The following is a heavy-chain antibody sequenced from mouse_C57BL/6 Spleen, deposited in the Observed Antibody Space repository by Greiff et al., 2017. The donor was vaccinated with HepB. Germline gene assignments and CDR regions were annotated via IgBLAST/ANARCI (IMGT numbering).Heavy chain of an antibody. V-gene: IGHV1-26*01. D-gene: IGHD2-1*01. CDR2: INPNNGGT. Sequence: EVQLQQSGPELVKPGASVKISCKASGYTFTDYYMNWVKQSHGKSLEWIGDINPNNGGTSYNQKFKDKATFTVDKYSSTAYMEHRSLTSKDSAVYYGARDYENYGGIYAMDYWGQGTSVTVSS. J-gene: IGHJ4*01. CDR3: ARDYENYGGIYAMDY. CDR1: GYTFTDYY.